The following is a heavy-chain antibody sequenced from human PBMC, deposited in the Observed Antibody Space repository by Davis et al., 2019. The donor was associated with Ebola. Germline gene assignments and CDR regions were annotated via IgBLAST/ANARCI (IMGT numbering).Heavy chain of an antibody. CDR2: INSDGTKT. J-gene: IGHJ6*02. CDR3: AREIVGMTIVTWYYYQGMDV. CDR1: GFTFSSYW. V-gene: IGHV3-74*01. Sequence: PGGSLRLSCVASGFTFSSYWMHWVRQAPGKGPVWVSRINSDGTKTIYADSVKGRFTTSRDNAENKLYLQMNSLRAEDTAVYYCAREIVGMTIVTWYYYQGMDVWGQGSTVTVSS. D-gene: IGHD1-26*01.